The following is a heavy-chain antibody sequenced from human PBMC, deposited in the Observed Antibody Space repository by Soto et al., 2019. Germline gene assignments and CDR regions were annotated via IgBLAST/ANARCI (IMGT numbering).Heavy chain of an antibody. V-gene: IGHV3-30*18. CDR1: GFTFSSYG. J-gene: IGHJ6*03. Sequence: GGSLRLSCAASGFTFSSYGMHWVRQAPGKGLEWVAVISYDGSNKYYADSVKGRFTISRDNSKNTLYLQMNSLRAEDTAVYYCAKVSLSTVTTLSWDHYYYMDVWGKGTTVTVS. CDR3: AKVSLSTVTTLSWDHYYYMDV. CDR2: ISYDGSNK. D-gene: IGHD4-17*01.